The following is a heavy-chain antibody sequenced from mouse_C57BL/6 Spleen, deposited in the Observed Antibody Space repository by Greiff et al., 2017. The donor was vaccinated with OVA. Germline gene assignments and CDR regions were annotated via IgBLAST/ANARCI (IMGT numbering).Heavy chain of an antibody. CDR3: ATTMGNAMDY. J-gene: IGHJ4*01. CDR1: GFTFSDYG. CDR2: ISSGSSTI. V-gene: IGHV5-17*01. Sequence: EVKVVESGGGLVKPGGSLKLSCAASGFTFSDYGMHWVRQAPEKGLEWVAYISSGSSTIYYADTVKGRFTISRDNAKNTLFLQMTSLRSEDTAMYYCATTMGNAMDYWGQGTSVTVSS. D-gene: IGHD2-1*01.